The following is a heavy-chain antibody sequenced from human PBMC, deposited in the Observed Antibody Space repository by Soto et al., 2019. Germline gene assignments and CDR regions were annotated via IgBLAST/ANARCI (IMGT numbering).Heavy chain of an antibody. J-gene: IGHJ4*02. Sequence: GSLRLSCAASGFTFSSYGMHWVRQAPGKGLEWVAVIWYDGSNKYYADSVKGRFTISRDNSKNTLYLQMNSLRAEDTAVYYCAREDSGYSYGPIDYWGQGTLVTVAS. CDR1: GFTFSSYG. CDR3: AREDSGYSYGPIDY. D-gene: IGHD5-18*01. CDR2: IWYDGSNK. V-gene: IGHV3-33*01.